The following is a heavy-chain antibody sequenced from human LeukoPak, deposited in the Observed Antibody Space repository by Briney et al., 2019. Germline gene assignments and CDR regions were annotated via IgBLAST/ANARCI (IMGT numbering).Heavy chain of an antibody. CDR3: AKPTYSSSPGSAFDI. V-gene: IGHV3-30*04. J-gene: IGHJ3*02. CDR1: GFTFSSYA. CDR2: ISYDGSNK. Sequence: GGSLRLSCAASGFTFSSYAMHWARQAPGKGLEWVAVISYDGSNKYFADSVKGRFTISRDNSKNTLYLQMNSLRAEDTAVYYCAKPTYSSSPGSAFDIWGQGTMVTVSS. D-gene: IGHD6-13*01.